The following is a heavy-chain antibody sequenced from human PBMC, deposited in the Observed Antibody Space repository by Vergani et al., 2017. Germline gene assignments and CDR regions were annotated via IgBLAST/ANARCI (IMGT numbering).Heavy chain of an antibody. CDR3: ATKSCGTPGCQIGYFRE. CDR2: ISYDGTQK. Sequence: VQLVESGGVVVQPGGSLRLSCAASGFTFDDYGMHWVRQAPGKGLEWVAVISYDGTQKYYADSVKGRFTISRDNSKSTLYLQMNSLRTEDTAVYYCATKSCGTPGCQIGYFREWGQGTLVTVSS. V-gene: IGHV3-30*03. J-gene: IGHJ1*01. D-gene: IGHD1-1*01. CDR1: GFTFDDYG.